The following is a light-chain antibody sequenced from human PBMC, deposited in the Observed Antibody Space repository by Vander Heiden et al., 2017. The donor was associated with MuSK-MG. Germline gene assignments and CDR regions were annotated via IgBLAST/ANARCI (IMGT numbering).Light chain of an antibody. J-gene: IGKJ1*01. CDR3: QQYKSYSPWT. CDR1: QSISSW. Sequence: DIQMTQSPSTLSASVGDRVTITCRASQSISSWLAWYQQRAGKAPKLLIYDASSLESGVSSRFSGSGDGTEFTLTISSLQPDDFATYYCQQYKSYSPWTFGQGTKVEIK. CDR2: DAS. V-gene: IGKV1-5*01.